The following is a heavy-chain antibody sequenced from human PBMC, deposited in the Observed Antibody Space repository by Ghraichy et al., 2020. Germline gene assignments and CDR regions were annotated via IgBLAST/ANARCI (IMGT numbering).Heavy chain of an antibody. CDR2: ISSTSSTI. CDR3: ARGNYDWYFNL. J-gene: IGHJ2*01. V-gene: IGHV3-48*01. D-gene: IGHD1-7*01. CDR1: GFALSSYS. Sequence: SCAASGFALSSYSLDWVRQAPGKGLEWVAYISSTSSTIYYADSVKGRFTISRDNAKNSLSLQMNSLRAEDTAVYYCARGNYDWYFNLWGRGTLVTVSS.